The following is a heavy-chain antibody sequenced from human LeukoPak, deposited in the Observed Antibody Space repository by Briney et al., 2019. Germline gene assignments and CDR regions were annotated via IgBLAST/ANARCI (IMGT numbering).Heavy chain of an antibody. V-gene: IGHV4-34*01. CDR2: INHSGST. Sequence: PSETLSLTCAVYGGSFSGYYWNWIRQPPGKGLEWIGEINHSGSTNYNPSLKSRVTISVDTSKNQFSLKLSSVTAADTAVYYCARELSLTGTLDYWGQGTLVTVSS. CDR1: GGSFSGYY. D-gene: IGHD1-7*01. J-gene: IGHJ4*02. CDR3: ARELSLTGTLDY.